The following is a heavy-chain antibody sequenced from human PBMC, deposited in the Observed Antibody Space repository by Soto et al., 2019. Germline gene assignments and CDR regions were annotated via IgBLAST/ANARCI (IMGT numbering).Heavy chain of an antibody. CDR3: ARLAGVRGVIDGMDV. D-gene: IGHD3-10*01. Sequence: SETLSLTCTVSGGSISSGGYYWSWIRQHPGKGLEWIGYIYYSGSTYYNPSLKSRVTISVDTSKNQFSLKLGSVTAADTAVYYCARLAGVRGVIDGMDVWGQGTTVTVSS. CDR2: IYYSGST. V-gene: IGHV4-31*03. J-gene: IGHJ6*02. CDR1: GGSISSGGYY.